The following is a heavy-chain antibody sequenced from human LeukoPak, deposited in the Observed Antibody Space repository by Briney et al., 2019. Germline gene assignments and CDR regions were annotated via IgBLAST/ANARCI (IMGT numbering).Heavy chain of an antibody. J-gene: IGHJ4*02. CDR1: GFTFSSYS. CDR2: ISSSSRTI. Sequence: GGSLRLSCAASGFTFSSYSMNWVRQAPGKGLEWVSYISSSSRTIYYADSVKGRFTISRDNAKNLLYLQMNSLRDEDTAVYYCARDQFGNYRIDYWGQGTLVTVSS. V-gene: IGHV3-48*02. CDR3: ARDQFGNYRIDY. D-gene: IGHD1-7*01.